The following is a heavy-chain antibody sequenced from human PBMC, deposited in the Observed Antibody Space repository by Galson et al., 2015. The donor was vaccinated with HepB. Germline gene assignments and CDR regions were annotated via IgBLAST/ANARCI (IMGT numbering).Heavy chain of an antibody. Sequence: SVKVSCKASGGTFSGYTISWVRQAPGQGLEWMGRIIPILGIANYAQKFQGRVTITADKSTSTAYMELSSLRSEDTAVYYCARVARDGGNSPFDYWGQGTLVTVSS. CDR1: GGTFSGYT. J-gene: IGHJ4*02. D-gene: IGHD4-23*01. V-gene: IGHV1-69*02. CDR3: ARVARDGGNSPFDY. CDR2: IIPILGIA.